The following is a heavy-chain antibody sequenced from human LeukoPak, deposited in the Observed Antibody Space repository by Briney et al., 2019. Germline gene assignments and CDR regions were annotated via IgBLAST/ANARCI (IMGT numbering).Heavy chain of an antibody. D-gene: IGHD4-17*01. CDR2: MSPNSGNT. Sequence: ASVKVSCKASGYTFTSYDINWVRQATGQGLEWMGWMSPNSGNTGYAQKFQGRVTMTRNTSISTAYMELSSLRSEDTAVYYCARGVFYGDYVGDYYYMDVWGKGTTVTVSS. J-gene: IGHJ6*03. V-gene: IGHV1-8*01. CDR3: ARGVFYGDYVGDYYYMDV. CDR1: GYTFTSYD.